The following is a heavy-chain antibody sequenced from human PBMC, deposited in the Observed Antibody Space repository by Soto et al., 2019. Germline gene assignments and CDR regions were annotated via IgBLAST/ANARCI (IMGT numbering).Heavy chain of an antibody. CDR2: ISYDGSNK. V-gene: IGHV3-30*18. J-gene: IGHJ4*02. D-gene: IGHD6-13*01. Sequence: GGSLRLSCAASGFTFSSYGMHWVRQAPGKGLEWVAVISYDGSNKYYADSVKGRFTISRDNSKNTLYLQMNSLRAEDTAVYYCAKARLGIAAAGTAFDYWGQGTLVTVSS. CDR1: GFTFSSYG. CDR3: AKARLGIAAAGTAFDY.